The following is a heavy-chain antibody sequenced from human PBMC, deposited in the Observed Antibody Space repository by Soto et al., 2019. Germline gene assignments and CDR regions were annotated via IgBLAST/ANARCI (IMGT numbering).Heavy chain of an antibody. CDR1: GGSVASDEDS. CDR2: ISTSGIT. Sequence: SQTLSLTCTVSGGSVASDEDSWTWIRQSPGKGLEWIGYISTSGITGYNPSLKTRLSMSVDRSKNQFTLRLTSVTAADTAVYFCATVSGSTYGYFDHWGQGTKVTVSS. D-gene: IGHD5-18*01. CDR3: ATVSGSTYGYFDH. J-gene: IGHJ4*02. V-gene: IGHV4-30-4*01.